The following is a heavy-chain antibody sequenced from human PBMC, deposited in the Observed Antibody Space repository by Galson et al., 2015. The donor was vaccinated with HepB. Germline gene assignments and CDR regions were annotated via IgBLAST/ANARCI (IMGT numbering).Heavy chain of an antibody. V-gene: IGHV5-51*01. CDR1: GYSLTSYW. Sequence: QSGAEVKKPGESLKISCKGSGYSLTSYWIGWVRQMPGKGLEWMGIIYPGDSDTRYSPSFQGQVTISADKSISTAYLQWSSLKASDTAMYYCARSRGSSSSFYYYGVDVWGQGTTVTVSS. CDR3: ARSRGSSSSFYYYGVDV. D-gene: IGHD6-6*01. CDR2: IYPGDSDT. J-gene: IGHJ6*02.